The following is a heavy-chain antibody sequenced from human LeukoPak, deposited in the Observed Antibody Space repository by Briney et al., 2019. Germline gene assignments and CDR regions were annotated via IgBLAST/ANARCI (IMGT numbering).Heavy chain of an antibody. V-gene: IGHV4-39*07. J-gene: IGHJ5*02. CDR3: AREAPRGIDP. CDR2: IYYSGST. Sequence: PSETLSLTCTVSGGSISSSSYYWGWIRQPPGKGLEWIGSIYYSGSTYYNPSLKSRVTIPVDTSKNQFSLKLSSVTAADTAVYYCAREAPRGIDPWGQGTLVTVSS. D-gene: IGHD3-16*01. CDR1: GGSISSSSYY.